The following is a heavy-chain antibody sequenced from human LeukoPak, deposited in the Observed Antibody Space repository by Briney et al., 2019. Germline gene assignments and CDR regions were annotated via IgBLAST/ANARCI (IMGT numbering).Heavy chain of an antibody. CDR3: AGHHPRNTVDF. Sequence: PSETLSFTCTVSGDSISSYYWSWIRQPPGKGLEWIGYIFYTGSTNYNPSLKSRVTISINTSRTEFSLKLSSVTAADTAVYYCAGHHPRNTVDFWGQGTLVTVSS. D-gene: IGHD2/OR15-2a*01. V-gene: IGHV4-59*08. J-gene: IGHJ4*02. CDR1: GDSISSYY. CDR2: IFYTGST.